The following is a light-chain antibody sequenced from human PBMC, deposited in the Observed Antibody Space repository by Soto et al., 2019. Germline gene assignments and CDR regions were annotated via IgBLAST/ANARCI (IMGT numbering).Light chain of an antibody. CDR3: QQRSNWPPLT. V-gene: IGKV3-11*01. CDR1: QSVSSY. Sequence: EIVLTQSPATLSLSPGERATLSCRASQSVSSYLAWYQQKPGQAPRLLIYDASNRATGIPARFSGSGSGTGFTLTIISLEPEDFAVYSCQQRSNWPPLTFGGGTKVEIK. J-gene: IGKJ4*01. CDR2: DAS.